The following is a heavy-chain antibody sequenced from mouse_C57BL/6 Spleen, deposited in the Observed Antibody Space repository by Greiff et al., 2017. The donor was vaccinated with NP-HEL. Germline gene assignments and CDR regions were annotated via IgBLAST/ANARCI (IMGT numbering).Heavy chain of an antibody. CDR2: ISSGSSTI. V-gene: IGHV5-17*01. CDR1: GFTFSAYG. J-gene: IGHJ4*01. Sequence: DVKLVESGGGLVKPGGSLKLSCAASGFTFSAYGMHWVRQAPETGLEWVAYISSGSSTIYYADTVQGRFTISRDKANNTLFLQMTSLRSEDTAMYYCANDYGYAMDYWGQGTSVTVAS. D-gene: IGHD2-4*01. CDR3: ANDYGYAMDY.